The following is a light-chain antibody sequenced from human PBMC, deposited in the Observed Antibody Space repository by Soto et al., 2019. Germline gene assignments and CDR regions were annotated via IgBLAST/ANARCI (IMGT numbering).Light chain of an antibody. CDR2: DTS. Sequence: EIVLTQSPATVSLSPGERATLSCRASQTVSSSYLAWYQQKPGQAPRLLIYDTSNRATGIPARFSGSGSGTDFTLTISSLEPEDFAVYYCQQRSNWPPLTFGGGTKVEIK. J-gene: IGKJ4*01. CDR3: QQRSNWPPLT. V-gene: IGKV3-11*01. CDR1: QTVSSSY.